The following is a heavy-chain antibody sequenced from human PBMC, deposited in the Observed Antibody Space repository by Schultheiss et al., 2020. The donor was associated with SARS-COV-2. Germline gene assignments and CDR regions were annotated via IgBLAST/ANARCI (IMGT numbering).Heavy chain of an antibody. CDR3: ARAQMKYQLLYSWFDY. Sequence: GGSLRLSCAASGFTFSDYYMSWIRQAPGKGLEWVSSISSSSSYIYYADSVKGRFTISRDNAKNSLYLQMNSLRAEDTAVYYCARAQMKYQLLYSWFDYWGQGTLVTVSS. CDR1: GFTFSDYY. D-gene: IGHD2-2*02. CDR2: ISSSSSYI. J-gene: IGHJ4*02. V-gene: IGHV3-11*06.